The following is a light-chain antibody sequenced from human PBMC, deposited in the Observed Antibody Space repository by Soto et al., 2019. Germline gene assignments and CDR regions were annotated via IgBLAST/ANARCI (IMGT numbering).Light chain of an antibody. Sequence: QSVLTQPPSASGSPGQSVTISCTGTSSDVGGYNSVSWYQQHPGKAPKLMIYDVRKRPSGVPDRFSGSNSGNTASLTVSGLQAEDEANYYCSSYAGSNNLIFAGGTKLTVL. CDR1: SSDVGGYNS. V-gene: IGLV2-8*01. CDR2: DVR. J-gene: IGLJ2*01. CDR3: SSYAGSNNLI.